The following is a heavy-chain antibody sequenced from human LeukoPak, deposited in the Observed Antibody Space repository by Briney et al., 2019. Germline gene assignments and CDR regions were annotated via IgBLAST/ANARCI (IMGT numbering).Heavy chain of an antibody. CDR2: INPNTGGT. Sequence: ASVKVSCKASGYTFTGYYMHWVRPAPGQGLEWMGWINPNTGGTSYAQKFQGRVTMTRDTSITTAYMELSRLRSDDTAVYYCARGPLNYYGMDVWGQGTTVTVSS. J-gene: IGHJ6*02. V-gene: IGHV1-2*02. CDR1: GYTFTGYY. CDR3: ARGPLNYYGMDV.